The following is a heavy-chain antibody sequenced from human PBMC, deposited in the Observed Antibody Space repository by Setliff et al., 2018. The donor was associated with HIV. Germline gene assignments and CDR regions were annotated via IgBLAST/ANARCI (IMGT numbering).Heavy chain of an antibody. D-gene: IGHD3-22*01. CDR3: ARDRASSGYYSHFDY. V-gene: IGHV3-21*01. CDR2: ISYDSRFI. CDR1: GFTFSSYT. Sequence: GGSLRLSCAASGFTFSSYTMSWVRQAPGKGLEWVSSISYDSRFIYHADSMKGRFTISRDNAKKLVYLQMNSLRAEDTAIYYCARDRASSGYYSHFDYWGQGSLVTVSS. J-gene: IGHJ4*02.